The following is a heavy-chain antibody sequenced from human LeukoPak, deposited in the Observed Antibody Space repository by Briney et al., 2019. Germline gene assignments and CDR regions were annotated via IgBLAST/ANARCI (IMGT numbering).Heavy chain of an antibody. Sequence: PSETLSLTCTVSGGSISSSSYYWGWIRQPPGKGLEWIGSIYYSGSTYYNPSLKSRVTISVDTSKNQFSLKLSSVTAADTAAYYCARDQLEQQLVTNWFDLWGQGTLVTVSS. CDR1: GGSISSSSYY. CDR2: IYYSGST. D-gene: IGHD6-13*01. V-gene: IGHV4-39*07. J-gene: IGHJ5*02. CDR3: ARDQLEQQLVTNWFDL.